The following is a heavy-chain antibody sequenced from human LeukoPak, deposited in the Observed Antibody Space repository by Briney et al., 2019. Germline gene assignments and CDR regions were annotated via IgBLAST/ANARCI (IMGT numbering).Heavy chain of an antibody. CDR1: GGSISSGGYY. J-gene: IGHJ6*03. CDR3: ARSYCSSTSCSPYYYYYMDV. D-gene: IGHD2-2*01. V-gene: IGHV4-31*02. CDR2: IYYSGST. Sequence: SETLSLTWTVSGGSISSGGYYWSWIRQHPGKGLEWIGYIYYSGSTYYNPSLKSRVTISVDTSKNQFSLKLSSVTAADTAVYYCARSYCSSTSCSPYYYYYMDVWGKGTTVTVSS.